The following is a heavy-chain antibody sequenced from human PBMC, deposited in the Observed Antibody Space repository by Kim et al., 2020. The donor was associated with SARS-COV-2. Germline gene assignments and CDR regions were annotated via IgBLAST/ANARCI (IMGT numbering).Heavy chain of an antibody. CDR3: AKDRGYSRPPYGMDV. V-gene: IGHV3-23*01. CDR1: GFTFSSYA. D-gene: IGHD6-13*01. CDR2: ISDSGGST. Sequence: GGSLRLSCAASGFTFSSYAMSWVRQAPGKGLEWVSAISDSGGSTYYADSVKGRFTISRDNSKNTLYLQMNSLRAEDTAVYYCAKDRGYSRPPYGMDVWGQGTTLTVSS. J-gene: IGHJ6*02.